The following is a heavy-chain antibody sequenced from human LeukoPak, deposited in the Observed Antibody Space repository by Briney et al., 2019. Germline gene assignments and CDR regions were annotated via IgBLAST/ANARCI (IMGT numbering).Heavy chain of an antibody. V-gene: IGHV1-18*01. Sequence: ASVKVSCKASGYTFTSYGISWVRQAPGQGLEWMGWISAYNGNTNYAQKLQGRVTMTTDTSTSTAYMELSSLRSEDTAVYYCARDWHDYGGKNHRYYFDYWGQGTLVTVSS. CDR3: ARDWHDYGGKNHRYYFDY. CDR2: ISAYNGNT. D-gene: IGHD4-23*01. J-gene: IGHJ4*02. CDR1: GYTFTSYG.